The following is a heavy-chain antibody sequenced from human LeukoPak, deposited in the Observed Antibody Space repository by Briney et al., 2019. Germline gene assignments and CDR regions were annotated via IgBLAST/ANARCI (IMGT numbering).Heavy chain of an antibody. J-gene: IGHJ4*02. V-gene: IGHV3-23*01. Sequence: GGSLRLSCAASGFTFTNYAMTWVRQAPGKGLEWVPAIGGSGGITNYADSVRGRFTISRDSSKNTLYLEMNSLRAEDTAVYYCAKGGGDARYYFDYWGQGTLVTVSS. CDR1: GFTFTNYA. D-gene: IGHD3-10*01. CDR3: AKGGGDARYYFDY. CDR2: IGGSGGIT.